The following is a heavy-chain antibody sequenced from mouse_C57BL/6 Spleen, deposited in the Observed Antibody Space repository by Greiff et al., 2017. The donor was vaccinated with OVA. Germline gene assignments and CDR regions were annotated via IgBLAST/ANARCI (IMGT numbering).Heavy chain of an antibody. CDR3: ARRERGKGIFDY. CDR2: IDPSDSYT. Sequence: QVQLQQPGAELVMPGASVKLSCKASGYTFTSYWMHWVKQRPGQGLEWIGEIDPSDSYTTYNQKFKGKSTLTVDKSSSTAYMQHSSLTSEDSAVYYCARRERGKGIFDYWGQGTTLTVSS. V-gene: IGHV1-69*01. CDR1: GYTFTSYW. J-gene: IGHJ2*01. D-gene: IGHD1-1*02.